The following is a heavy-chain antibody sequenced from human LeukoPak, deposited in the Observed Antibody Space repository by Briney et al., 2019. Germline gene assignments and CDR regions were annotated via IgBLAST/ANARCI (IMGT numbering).Heavy chain of an antibody. V-gene: IGHV6-1*01. J-gene: IGHJ4*02. D-gene: IGHD3-22*01. CDR3: ARGSGYYDTGSFSFVDN. CDR1: GDSVSSDSAA. CDR2: TYYRSQWFI. Sequence: SQTLSVTCAFSGDSVSSDSAAWNWIRQTPSRGLEWLGRTYYRSQWFIDYAVSVKTRITIKADTSRNQFSLELNSVTPEDTGVYYCARGSGYYDTGSFSFVDNWGQGTLVTVSS.